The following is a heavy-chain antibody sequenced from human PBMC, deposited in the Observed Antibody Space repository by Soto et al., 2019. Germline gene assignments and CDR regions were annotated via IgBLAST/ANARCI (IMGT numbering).Heavy chain of an antibody. Sequence: GSLRLSCAASGFTFSNYAMSWVRQAPGKGLEWVSTLSSSSASIYYADSVKGRFTISRDNSKNTLYLQMDSLGAEDTAIYYCARDPTWSNWFAPWGQGTLVTVSS. V-gene: IGHV3-23*01. CDR3: ARDPTWSNWFAP. CDR2: LSSSSASI. J-gene: IGHJ5*02. D-gene: IGHD3-16*01. CDR1: GFTFSNYA.